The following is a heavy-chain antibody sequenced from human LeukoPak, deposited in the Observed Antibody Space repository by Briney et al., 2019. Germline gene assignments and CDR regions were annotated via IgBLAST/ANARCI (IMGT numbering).Heavy chain of an antibody. J-gene: IGHJ4*02. CDR2: IYYSGST. V-gene: IGHV4-30-4*01. CDR3: ARADGYNSPLDY. Sequence: SETLSLTCTVSGDSICSGDYYWSWIRQPPGKGLQWIGYIYYSGSTYYNPSLKSRVTISVDTSKNQFSLKLSSVTAADTAVYYCARADGYNSPLDYWGQGTLVTVSS. CDR1: GDSICSGDYY. D-gene: IGHD5-24*01.